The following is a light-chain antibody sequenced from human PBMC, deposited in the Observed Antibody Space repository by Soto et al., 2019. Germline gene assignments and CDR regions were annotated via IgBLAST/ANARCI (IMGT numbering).Light chain of an antibody. V-gene: IGKV1-5*03. J-gene: IGKJ1*01. CDR1: QSIDKW. CDR3: QQYSRISWT. CDR2: KAS. Sequence: DIQMTQSPSTLSASVGDRVTITCRASQSIDKWLAWYQQKPGKAPKLLIYKASILQSGVPSRFSGSVSGTEFTLSISSLQPDDVGYYFCQQYSRISWTFGQGTKVEIK.